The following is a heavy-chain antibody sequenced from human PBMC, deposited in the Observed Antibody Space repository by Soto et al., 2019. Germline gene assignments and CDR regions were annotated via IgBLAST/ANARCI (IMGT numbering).Heavy chain of an antibody. Sequence: SQTLSLTCAISGDSVSSNSAAWNWIRQSPSRGLEWLGRTYYRSKWYNDYAVSVKSRITINPDTSKNQFSLQLNSVTPEDTAVYYCARDLGIAADYYYYYGMDVWGQGTTVTVSS. J-gene: IGHJ6*02. CDR2: TYYRSKWYN. V-gene: IGHV6-1*01. CDR3: ARDLGIAADYYYYYGMDV. CDR1: GDSVSSNSAA. D-gene: IGHD6-13*01.